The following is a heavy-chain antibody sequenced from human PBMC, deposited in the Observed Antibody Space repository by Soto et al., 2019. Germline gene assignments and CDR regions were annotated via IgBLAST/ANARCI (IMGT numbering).Heavy chain of an antibody. CDR2: IGGSTE. CDR3: ARDNSVGARDY. CDR1: GFTFSDYG. V-gene: IGHV3-33*01. Sequence: QVQLMESGGGVVQPGRSLRLSCTASGFTFSDYGMHWVRQAPGKGLEWVSFIGGSTEHYVGSVKGRLTSTRDNSKNTLYLQMNRLSVEDAAVSYWARDNSVGARDYGGQGTLVTVS. D-gene: IGHD1-26*01. J-gene: IGHJ4*02.